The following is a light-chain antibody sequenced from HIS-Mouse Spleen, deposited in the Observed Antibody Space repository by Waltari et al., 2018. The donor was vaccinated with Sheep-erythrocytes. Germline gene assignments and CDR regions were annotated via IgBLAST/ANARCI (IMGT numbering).Light chain of an antibody. Sequence: QSALTQPASVSGSPGQSFTISCTGTSSDVGSYNLVSWYQQHPGNAPKLMIYEGSKRPSGVSRRFSGSKSGNTASLTISGLQAEDEADYYCCSYAGSSTPWVFGGGTKLTVL. CDR2: EGS. V-gene: IGLV2-23*01. CDR1: SSDVGSYNL. CDR3: CSYAGSSTPWV. J-gene: IGLJ3*02.